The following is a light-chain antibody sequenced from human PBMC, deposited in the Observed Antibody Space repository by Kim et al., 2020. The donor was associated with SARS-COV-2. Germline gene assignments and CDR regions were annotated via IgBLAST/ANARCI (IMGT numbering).Light chain of an antibody. V-gene: IGLV2-11*01. CDR1: SSDVGGYNY. CDR2: DVS. CDR3: CSYAGSYGV. J-gene: IGLJ3*02. Sequence: PGQPVTISCTGTSSDVGGYNYVSWYQQHPGKAPKLMIYDVSKRPSGVPDRFSGSKSGNTASLTISGLQAEDEADYYCCSYAGSYGVFGGGTQLTVL.